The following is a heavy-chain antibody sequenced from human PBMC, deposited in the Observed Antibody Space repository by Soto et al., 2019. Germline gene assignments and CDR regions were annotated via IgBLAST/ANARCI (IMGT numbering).Heavy chain of an antibody. D-gene: IGHD6-19*01. Sequence: SETLSLTCTVSGGSISSYYWSWIRQPPGKGLEWIGYIYYSGSSNYNPSLKSRVTVSVDTSKNQFSLKLSSVTAADTAVYYCARLSSGWYWGSYYFXYWGQGTLVTVSS. CDR2: IYYSGSS. V-gene: IGHV4-59*08. CDR3: ARLSSGWYWGSYYFXY. CDR1: GGSISSYY. J-gene: IGHJ4*02.